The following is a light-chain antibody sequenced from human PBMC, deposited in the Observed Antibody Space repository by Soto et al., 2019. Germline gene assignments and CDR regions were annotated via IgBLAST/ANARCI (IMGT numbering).Light chain of an antibody. CDR1: SSDVGGYNY. Sequence: TKTSSDVGGYNYVSWYQQHPGKAPKLMIYDVSKRPSGVSDRFSGSKSGNTASLTISGLQAEDEADYYCCSFSGSPYVFGTGTKVTVL. CDR2: DVS. J-gene: IGLJ1*01. V-gene: IGLV2-11*01. CDR3: CSFSGSPYV.